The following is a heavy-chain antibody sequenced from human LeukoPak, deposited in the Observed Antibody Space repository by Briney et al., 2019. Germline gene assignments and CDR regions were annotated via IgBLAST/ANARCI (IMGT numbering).Heavy chain of an antibody. Sequence: GGSLRLYCAASGFTFSSYAMSWVRQAPGKGLEWVAAISGSGGSTYYADSVKGRFTISRDNAKNSLYLQMNSLRAEDTAVYYCARTAPNTNYYDSSGYRPGFAFDIWGQGTMVTVSS. J-gene: IGHJ3*02. CDR1: GFTFSSYA. CDR2: ISGSGGST. CDR3: ARTAPNTNYYDSSGYRPGFAFDI. V-gene: IGHV3-23*01. D-gene: IGHD3-22*01.